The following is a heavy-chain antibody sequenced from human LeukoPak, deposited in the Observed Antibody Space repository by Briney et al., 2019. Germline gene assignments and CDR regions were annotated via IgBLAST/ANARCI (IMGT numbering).Heavy chain of an antibody. CDR2: IYYSGST. V-gene: IGHV4-39*01. J-gene: IGHJ5*02. CDR1: GGSISSSSYY. D-gene: IGHD2-15*01. CDR3: ASAGYCSGGSCYQYHNWFDP. Sequence: TSETLSLTCTVSGGSISSSSYYWGWIRQPPGKGLEWIGSIYYSGSTYYNPSLKSRVTISVDTSKNQFSLKLSSVTAADTAVCYCASAGYCSGGSCYQYHNWFDPWGQGTLVTVSS.